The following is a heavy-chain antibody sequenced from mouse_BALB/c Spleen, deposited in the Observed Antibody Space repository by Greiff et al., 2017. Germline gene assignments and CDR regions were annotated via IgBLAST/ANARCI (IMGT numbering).Heavy chain of an antibody. CDR1: GFTFNTNA. J-gene: IGHJ4*01. Sequence: EADGGLVQPKGSLKLSCAASGFTFNTNAMNWVRQAPGKGLEWVARIRSKSNNYATYYADSVKDRFTISRDDSQSMLYLQMNNLKTEDTAMYYCVRGGNYDYYAMDYWGQGTSVTVSS. D-gene: IGHD2-1*01. CDR2: IRSKSNNYAT. V-gene: IGHV10S3*01. CDR3: VRGGNYDYYAMDY.